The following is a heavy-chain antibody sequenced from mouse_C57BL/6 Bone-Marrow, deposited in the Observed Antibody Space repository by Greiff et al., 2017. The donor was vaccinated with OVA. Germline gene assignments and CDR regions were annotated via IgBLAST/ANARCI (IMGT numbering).Heavy chain of an antibody. CDR3: ARRAQATFYAMDY. D-gene: IGHD3-2*02. CDR1: GFTFSDYG. V-gene: IGHV5-17*01. Sequence: VQLKESGGGLVKPGGSLKLSCAASGFTFSDYGMHWVRQAPEKGLEWVAYISSGSSTIYYADTVKGRFTVSRDNAKNTLFLQMTSLRSEDTAMYYCARRAQATFYAMDYWGQGTSVTVSS. J-gene: IGHJ4*01. CDR2: ISSGSSTI.